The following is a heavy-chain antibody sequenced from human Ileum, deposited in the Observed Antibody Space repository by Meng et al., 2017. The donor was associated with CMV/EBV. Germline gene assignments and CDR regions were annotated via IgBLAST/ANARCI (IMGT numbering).Heavy chain of an antibody. CDR2: IYPGDSDT. V-gene: IGHV5-51*01. J-gene: IGHJ4*02. D-gene: IGHD3-22*01. CDR1: GYSFSSYW. CDR3: ARPTYYFENSGYSF. Sequence: GGSLRLSCKGSGYSFSSYWIAWVRQTPGKGLEWMGIIYPGDSDTRYSPSFQGQVTISADQSINTAYLQWRSLKASDTAIYYCARPTYYFENSGYSFWGQGTLVTVYS.